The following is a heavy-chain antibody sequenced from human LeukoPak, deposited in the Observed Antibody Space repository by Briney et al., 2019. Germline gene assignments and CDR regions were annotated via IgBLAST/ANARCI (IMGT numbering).Heavy chain of an antibody. CDR2: IYTSGST. J-gene: IGHJ5*02. CDR3: AVIPRA. D-gene: IGHD3-16*02. CDR1: GGSISSGSYY. V-gene: IGHV4-61*02. Sequence: PSQTLSLTCTVSGGSISSGSYYWSWIRQPAGKGLEWIGRIYTSGSTNYNPSLKSRVTISVDTSKNQFSLKLSSVTAADTAVYYCAVIPRAWGQGTLVTVSS.